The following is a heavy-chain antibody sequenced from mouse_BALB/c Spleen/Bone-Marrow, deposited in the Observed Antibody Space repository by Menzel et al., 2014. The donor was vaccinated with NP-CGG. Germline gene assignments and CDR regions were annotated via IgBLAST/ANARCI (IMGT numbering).Heavy chain of an antibody. J-gene: IGHJ4*01. CDR1: GFTFSSYG. CDR2: ISTGGSYT. Sequence: DVQLGKTGGDLVKHGGALKISCAASGFTFSSYGMSWVRPTPDKRLEWVATISTGGSYTYYPDSVKGRFTISRDNAKNTLYLQMSSRKSEDTAMYYCERRGNWDGRDVIDYLVQGPPVSAPS. V-gene: IGHV5-6*02. D-gene: IGHD4-1*01. CDR3: ERRGNWDGRDVIDY.